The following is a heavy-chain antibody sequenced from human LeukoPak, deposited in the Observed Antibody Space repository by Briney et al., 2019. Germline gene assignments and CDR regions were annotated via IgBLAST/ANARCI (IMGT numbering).Heavy chain of an antibody. V-gene: IGHV3-66*01. Sequence: GGSLRLSCAASGFTFSNAWMSWVRQAPGKGLEWVSVIYSGGSTYYADSVKGRFTISRDNSKNTLYLQINSLRAEDTAVYYCARDYGGSSPFDYWGQGTLVTVSS. CDR2: IYSGGST. CDR1: GFTFSNAW. CDR3: ARDYGGSSPFDY. J-gene: IGHJ4*02. D-gene: IGHD4-23*01.